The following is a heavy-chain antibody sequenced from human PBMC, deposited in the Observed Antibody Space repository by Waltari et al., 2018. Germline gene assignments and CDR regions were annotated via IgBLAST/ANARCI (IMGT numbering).Heavy chain of an antibody. CDR1: GFSLSTSGLG. Sequence: QITLKESGPTLVKPTQTLTLTCTFSGFSLSTSGLGVGWIRQPPGKALEWLALIYWNDDKRYSPSLKSRLTITKDTSKNQVVLTMTNMDPVDTATYYCAHRKGWELYFDYWGQGTLVTVSS. D-gene: IGHD1-26*01. V-gene: IGHV2-5*01. J-gene: IGHJ4*02. CDR3: AHRKGWELYFDY. CDR2: IYWNDDK.